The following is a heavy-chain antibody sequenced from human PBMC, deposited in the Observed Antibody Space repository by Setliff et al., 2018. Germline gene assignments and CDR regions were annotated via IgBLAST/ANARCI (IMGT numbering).Heavy chain of an antibody. CDR1: GGTFSSYA. CDR2: IIPIFGTT. V-gene: IGHV1-69*13. Sequence: SVKVSCKASGGTFSSYAISWVRQAPGQGLEWMGRIIPIFGTTSYTQKFQGRVTITADEGTNTAYMELSSLRSDDTAMYYCARDRYFYDASGQRSGYYYYMDVWGKGTTVTISS. J-gene: IGHJ6*03. CDR3: ARDRYFYDASGQRSGYYYYMDV. D-gene: IGHD3-22*01.